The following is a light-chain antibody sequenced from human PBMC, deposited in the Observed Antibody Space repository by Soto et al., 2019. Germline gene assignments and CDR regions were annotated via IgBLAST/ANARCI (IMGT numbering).Light chain of an antibody. CDR3: CSYAVSNTYL. Sequence: QSALTQPASVSASPGQSITISCTGTDSDVGSHNLVSWYQLHPGKAPKLMIYEVTKRPSGVTNRFSGSKSGNTASLTIAGLQAEDEADYYGCSYAVSNTYLFGNGTKVTVL. V-gene: IGLV2-23*02. J-gene: IGLJ1*01. CDR2: EVT. CDR1: DSDVGSHNL.